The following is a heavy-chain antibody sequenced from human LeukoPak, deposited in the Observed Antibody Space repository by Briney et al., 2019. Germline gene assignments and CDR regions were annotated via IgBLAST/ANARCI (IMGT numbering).Heavy chain of an antibody. V-gene: IGHV3-23*01. J-gene: IGHJ4*02. Sequence: GGSLRLSCAASGFTFSSYAMSCFRQAPREGLEWVSAIRGSGGSTYYEDSVKSRVTISIDTSKNKLYLQMNCVRAADPAVYYCAKDPTWIVVVIPHYWGQGTLVNVSS. D-gene: IGHD3-22*01. CDR1: GFTFSSYA. CDR2: IRGSGGST. CDR3: AKDPTWIVVVIPHY.